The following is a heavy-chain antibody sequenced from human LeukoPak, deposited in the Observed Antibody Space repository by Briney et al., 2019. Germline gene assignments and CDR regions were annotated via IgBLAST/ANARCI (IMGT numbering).Heavy chain of an antibody. CDR1: GDSINNFY. CDR2: IYYSGST. V-gene: IGHV4-59*01. CDR3: ARGVVAAPQTFDY. D-gene: IGHD2-15*01. Sequence: SETLSLTCAVSGDSINNFYWSWIGQPPGKGLQWIGYIYYSGSTNYNPSLKSRVTISVDTSKNQFSLKLTSVTAADTAVYYCARGVVAAPQTFDYWGQGNLVTVSS. J-gene: IGHJ4*02.